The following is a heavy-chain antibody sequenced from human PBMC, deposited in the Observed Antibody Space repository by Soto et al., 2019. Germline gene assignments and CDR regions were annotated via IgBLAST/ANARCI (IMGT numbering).Heavy chain of an antibody. Sequence: ETLSLTCTVSGGSISDFYWSWIRQPAGRGLEWIGRIHTSGSTNINPSLKSRVSLSVDTSKNQFSLSLISVTAADTAVYFCASLTNGRPGDSWGQGTLVTVSS. CDR2: IHTSGST. CDR1: GGSISDFY. J-gene: IGHJ4*02. D-gene: IGHD2-8*01. CDR3: ASLTNGRPGDS. V-gene: IGHV4-4*07.